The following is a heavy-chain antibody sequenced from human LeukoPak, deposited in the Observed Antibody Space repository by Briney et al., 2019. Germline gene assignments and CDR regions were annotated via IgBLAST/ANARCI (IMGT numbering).Heavy chain of an antibody. CDR3: ARDPYNGAYSEGYYYYYMDV. J-gene: IGHJ6*03. D-gene: IGHD1-1*01. CDR2: ITSSSSYT. Sequence: GGSLRLSCAAPGITFSNYNMNWVRQAPGKGLEWISAITSSSSYTFYADSVKGRFTISRDNAQNSLYLQMNSLRVEDTAIYYCARDPYNGAYSEGYYYYYMDVWGKGTTVTVSS. CDR1: GITFSNYN. V-gene: IGHV3-21*01.